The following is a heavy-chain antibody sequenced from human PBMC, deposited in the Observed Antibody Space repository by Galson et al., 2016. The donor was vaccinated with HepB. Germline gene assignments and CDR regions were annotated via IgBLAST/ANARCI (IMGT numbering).Heavy chain of an antibody. Sequence: SGAEVKKPGESLKISCKASGYTFTNYWIGWVRQMPGQGLEWVGLIYPDDSDTRFSPSFEGQVTLSVDRSITTAYLQWSSLKTSDTAIYYCARRDCFDSGAYIYWGQGTQVTVSS. CDR2: IYPDDSDT. J-gene: IGHJ4*02. D-gene: IGHD3-16*01. CDR3: ARRDCFDSGAYIY. V-gene: IGHV5-51*01. CDR1: GYTFTNYW.